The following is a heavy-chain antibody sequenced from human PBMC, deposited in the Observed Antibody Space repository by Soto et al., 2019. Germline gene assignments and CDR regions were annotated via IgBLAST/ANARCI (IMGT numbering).Heavy chain of an antibody. V-gene: IGHV4-34*01. Sequence: PSETLSLTCAVYGGSFSGYCWRWIRQPPGKGLEWIGEINHSGSTNYNPSLKSRVTISVDTSKNQFSLKLSSVTAADTAVYYCARKYGSSAGYYYYYYMDVWGKGTTVT. CDR3: ARKYGSSAGYYYYYYMDV. CDR1: GGSFSGYC. D-gene: IGHD3-10*01. J-gene: IGHJ6*03. CDR2: INHSGST.